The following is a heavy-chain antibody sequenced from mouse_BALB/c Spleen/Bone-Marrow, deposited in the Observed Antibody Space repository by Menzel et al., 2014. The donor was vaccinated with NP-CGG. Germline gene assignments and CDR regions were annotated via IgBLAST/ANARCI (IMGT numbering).Heavy chain of an antibody. V-gene: IGHV1S81*02. CDR2: INPSNDGT. Sequence: QVQLQQPGAELVKPGASVKLSCKASGYTFTSYYMYWVKQRPGQGLEWIGEINPSNDGTNFNEKFKSKATLTVDKSSSTAYMQLSSLTSEDSAVYYCTREGDSPFAYWGQGTLVTVSA. J-gene: IGHJ3*01. CDR3: TREGDSPFAY. D-gene: IGHD2-13*01. CDR1: GYTFTSYY.